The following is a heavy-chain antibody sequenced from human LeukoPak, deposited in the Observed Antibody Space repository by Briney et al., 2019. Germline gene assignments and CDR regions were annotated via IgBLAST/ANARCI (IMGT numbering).Heavy chain of an antibody. CDR2: IIPIFGTA. Sequence: ASVKVSCKASVDTFSIYAISWVRHAPGQGLECMGGIIPIFGTANYAQNFQGRVTITADEASSTAYMELSSLRSEDTAVYYCARASNWFDPWGQGTLVTVSS. CDR3: ARASNWFDP. V-gene: IGHV1-69*13. J-gene: IGHJ5*02. CDR1: VDTFSIYA.